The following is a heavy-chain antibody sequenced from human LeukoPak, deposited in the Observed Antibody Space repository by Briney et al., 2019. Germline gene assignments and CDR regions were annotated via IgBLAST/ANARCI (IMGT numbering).Heavy chain of an antibody. D-gene: IGHD4-11*01. CDR1: GFTFDDYA. J-gene: IGHJ1*01. V-gene: IGHV3-9*01. CDR3: AKDHDYTNAEYFQY. CDR2: ISWNSGSI. Sequence: SLRLSCAASGFTFDDYAMHWVRQAPGKGLEWVSGISWNSGSIGYADSVKGRFTISRDNAKNSLYLQMNSLRAEDTAVYYCAKDHDYTNAEYFQYWGQGTLVTVSS.